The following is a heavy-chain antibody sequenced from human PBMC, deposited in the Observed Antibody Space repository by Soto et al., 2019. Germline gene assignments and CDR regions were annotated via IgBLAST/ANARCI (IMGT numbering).Heavy chain of an antibody. CDR1: GGDFKNFI. CDR3: ARVGSCLSSSCLFYGMDV. CDR2: VIPIFGTP. J-gene: IGHJ6*02. V-gene: IGHV1-69*01. Sequence: VQLVQSGAEVRKPGSSVKVSCKASGGDFKNFIIAWVRQAPGHGLEWMGGVIPIFGTPNFVQKFPDGVTITADEATSTTYMELRSLRSEDPAVYYCARVGSCLSSSCLFYGMDVWGQGTTVSVSS. D-gene: IGHD2-2*01.